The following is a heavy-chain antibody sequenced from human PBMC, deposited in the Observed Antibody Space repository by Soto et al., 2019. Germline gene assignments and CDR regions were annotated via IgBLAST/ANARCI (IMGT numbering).Heavy chain of an antibody. CDR1: GGSISSYY. V-gene: IGHV4-4*07. Sequence: PSETLSLTCPVSGGSISSYYRSWIRQPAGKGLEWIGRIYTSGSTNYNPSLKSRVTMSVDTSKNQFSLKLSSVTAADTAVYYYARLYSSGYYSTGPRNALDIWGQGTMVTVSS. J-gene: IGHJ3*02. CDR2: IYTSGST. CDR3: ARLYSSGYYSTGPRNALDI. D-gene: IGHD3-22*01.